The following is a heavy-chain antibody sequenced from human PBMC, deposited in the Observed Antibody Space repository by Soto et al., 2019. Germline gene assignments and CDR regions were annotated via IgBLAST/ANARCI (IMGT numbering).Heavy chain of an antibody. CDR3: ARLGLDAFDI. J-gene: IGHJ3*02. Sequence: PSETLSLTCTFSGGSISSYYWSWIRQPPGKGLEWIGYIYYSGSTNYNPSLKSRVTISVDTSKNQFSLKLSSVTAADTAVYYCARLGLDAFDIWGKGTLVT. CDR2: IYYSGST. CDR1: GGSISSYY. V-gene: IGHV4-59*01.